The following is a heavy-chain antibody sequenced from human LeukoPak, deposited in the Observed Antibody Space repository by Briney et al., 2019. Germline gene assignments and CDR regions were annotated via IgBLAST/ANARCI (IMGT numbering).Heavy chain of an antibody. V-gene: IGHV1-8*02. CDR2: MNPNSGNT. Sequence: ASVKVSCKPSGYTFSNYGITWVRQATGQGLEWMGGMNPNSGNTGYAQKFQGRVTMTRNTSISTAYMDLSSLRAEDTAVYYCAKDHDYRGYDDNGDFQHWGQGTLVTVSS. J-gene: IGHJ1*01. CDR3: AKDHDYRGYDDNGDFQH. D-gene: IGHD5-12*01. CDR1: GYTFSNYG.